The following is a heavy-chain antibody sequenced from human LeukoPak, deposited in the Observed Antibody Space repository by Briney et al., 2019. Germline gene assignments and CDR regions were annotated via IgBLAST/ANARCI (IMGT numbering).Heavy chain of an antibody. CDR3: ARGGGSYAEYFQH. Sequence: SQTLSLTCTVSGGSISSGSYYWSWIRQPAGKGLEWIGRIYTSGSTNYNPSLKSRVTISVDTSKNQFSLKLSSVTAADTAVYYCARGGGSYAEYFQHWGQGTLVTVSS. CDR1: GGSISSGSYY. V-gene: IGHV4-61*02. CDR2: IYTSGST. J-gene: IGHJ1*01. D-gene: IGHD1-26*01.